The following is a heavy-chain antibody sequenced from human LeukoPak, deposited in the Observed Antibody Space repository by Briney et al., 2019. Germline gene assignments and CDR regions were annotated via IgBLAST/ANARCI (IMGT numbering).Heavy chain of an antibody. CDR2: IIPIFGTA. CDR3: ARDTPYGSGGYYRFGYFQH. J-gene: IGHJ1*01. V-gene: IGHV1-69*06. D-gene: IGHD3-10*01. CDR1: GGTFSSYA. Sequence: SVKVSCKASGGTFSSYAISWVRQAPGQGLEWMGGIIPIFGTANYAQKFQGRVTITADKSTSTAYMELSSLRSEDTAVYYCARDTPYGSGGYYRFGYFQHWGQGTLVTVSS.